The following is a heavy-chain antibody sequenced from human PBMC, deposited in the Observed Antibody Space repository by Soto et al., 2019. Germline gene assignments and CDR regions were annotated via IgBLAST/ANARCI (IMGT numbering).Heavy chain of an antibody. CDR3: AKARAPYDFWSGNWFDP. CDR1: GFTFSSYA. CDR2: IRGSGGST. J-gene: IGHJ5*02. D-gene: IGHD3-3*01. Sequence: PGGSLRLSCAASGFTFSSYAMSWVRQAPGKGLEWVSAIRGSGGSTYYADSVKGRFTISRDNSKNTLYLQMNSLRAEDTAVYYCAKARAPYDFWSGNWFDPWGQGTLVTVSS. V-gene: IGHV3-23*01.